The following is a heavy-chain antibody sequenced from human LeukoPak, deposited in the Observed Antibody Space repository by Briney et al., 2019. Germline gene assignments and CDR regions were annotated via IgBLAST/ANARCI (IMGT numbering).Heavy chain of an antibody. D-gene: IGHD3-22*01. CDR2: IYYSGST. J-gene: IGHJ3*02. CDR3: AREGIYYYDSSGYPGAFDI. CDR1: GGSISSSSYY. V-gene: IGHV4-39*07. Sequence: SETLSLTCTVSGGSISSSSYYWGWIRQPPGKGLEWIGSIYYSGSTYYNPSLKSRVTISVDTSKNQFSLKLSSVTAADTAVYYCAREGIYYYDSSGYPGAFDIWGQGTMVTVSS.